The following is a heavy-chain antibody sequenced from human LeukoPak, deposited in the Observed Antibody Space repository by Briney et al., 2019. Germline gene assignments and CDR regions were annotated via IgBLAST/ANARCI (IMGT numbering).Heavy chain of an antibody. CDR3: ARHRQGGIYTSSWYGFDY. CDR1: GGSFSGYH. J-gene: IGHJ4*02. D-gene: IGHD6-13*01. V-gene: IGHV4-34*01. CDR2: INHSGST. Sequence: SETLSLTCGVYGGSFSGYHWSWIRQPPGKGLEWIGEINHSGSTYYNPSLKSRVTISVDTSKNQFSLKLSSVTAADTAVYYCARHRQGGIYTSSWYGFDYWGQGTLVTVSS.